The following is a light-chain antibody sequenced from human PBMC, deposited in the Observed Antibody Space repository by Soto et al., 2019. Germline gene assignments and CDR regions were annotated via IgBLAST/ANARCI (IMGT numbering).Light chain of an antibody. J-gene: IGLJ1*01. CDR3: AAWDDSLNGYV. CDR2: NNG. V-gene: IGLV1-44*01. Sequence: QSVLTQPPSASGTPGHRVTISCSGSSSNIGRNTVSWYQHLPRTAPKLLIYNNGQRPSGVPDRFSASKSVTSASLAISWLQSDDEADYYCAAWDDSLNGYVFGTVTKLTVL. CDR1: SSNIGRNT.